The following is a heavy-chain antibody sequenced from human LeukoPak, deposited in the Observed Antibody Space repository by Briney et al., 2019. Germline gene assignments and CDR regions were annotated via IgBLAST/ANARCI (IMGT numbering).Heavy chain of an antibody. V-gene: IGHV4-59*01. Sequence: PSGTLSLTCTVSGGSISSYYWSWIRLPPGKALEWIGYIYYSGSTNYNPSLTSRVTISVDTSKNQFSLKLSSVTAADTAVYYCARAGATLFGYYYYGMDVWGQGTTVTVSS. J-gene: IGHJ6*02. CDR1: GGSISSYY. D-gene: IGHD1-26*01. CDR2: IYYSGST. CDR3: ARAGATLFGYYYYGMDV.